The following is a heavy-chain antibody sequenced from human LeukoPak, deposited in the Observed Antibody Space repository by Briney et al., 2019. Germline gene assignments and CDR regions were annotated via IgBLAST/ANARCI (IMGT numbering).Heavy chain of an antibody. D-gene: IGHD5-12*01. Sequence: GGSLRLSCAASGFTFSNYWMSWVRQAPGKGREWVAHINQDGSEEHYMDSVKARFIISRDNAKNSLSLQMDSLRAEDTAVYYCVRDGGVSGYDLLDYWGQGTLVTVSS. V-gene: IGHV3-7*01. CDR1: GFTFSNYW. CDR3: VRDGGVSGYDLLDY. J-gene: IGHJ4*02. CDR2: INQDGSEE.